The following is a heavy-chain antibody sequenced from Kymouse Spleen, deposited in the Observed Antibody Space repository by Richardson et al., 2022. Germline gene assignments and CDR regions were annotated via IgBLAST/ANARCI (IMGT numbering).Heavy chain of an antibody. CDR3: ARGSHYYGSGSYDPLYYYYGMDV. V-gene: IGHV4-34*01. CDR1: GGSFSGYY. CDR2: INHSGST. D-gene: IGHD3-10*01. Sequence: QVQLQQWGAGLLKPSETLSLTCAVYGGSFSGYYWSWIRQPPGKGLEWIGEINHSGSTNYNPSLKSRVTISVDTSKNQFSLKLSSVTAADTAVYYCARGSHYYGSGSYDPLYYYYGMDVWGQGTTVTVSS. J-gene: IGHJ6*02.